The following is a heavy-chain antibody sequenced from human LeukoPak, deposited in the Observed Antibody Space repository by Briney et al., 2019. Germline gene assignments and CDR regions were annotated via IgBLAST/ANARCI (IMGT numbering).Heavy chain of an antibody. Sequence: ASVKVSCKASGYTFTNYGISWVPQAPGQGLEWMGCISGYNGDTNYAKKVQGRVTMTTDTSTSTAYMELRSLRSDDTAVYYCARRTYYYGSGSYNNNYYYYMDVWGKGTTVTVSS. D-gene: IGHD3-10*01. CDR2: ISGYNGDT. CDR3: ARRTYYYGSGSYNNNYYYYMDV. V-gene: IGHV1-18*01. CDR1: GYTFTNYG. J-gene: IGHJ6*03.